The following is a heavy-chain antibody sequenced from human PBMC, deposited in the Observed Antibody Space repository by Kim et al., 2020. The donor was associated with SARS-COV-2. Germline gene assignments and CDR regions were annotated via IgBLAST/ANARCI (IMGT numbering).Heavy chain of an antibody. J-gene: IGHJ4*02. CDR3: ARHPQYYYGSGSYLD. CDR1: GGSISSSSYY. V-gene: IGHV4-39*01. D-gene: IGHD3-10*01. Sequence: SETLSLTCTVSGGSISSSSYYWGWIRQPPGKGLEWIGSIYYSGSTYYNPSLKSRVTISVDTSKNQFSLKLSSVTAADTAVYYCARHPQYYYGSGSYLDWGQGTLVTVSS. CDR2: IYYSGST.